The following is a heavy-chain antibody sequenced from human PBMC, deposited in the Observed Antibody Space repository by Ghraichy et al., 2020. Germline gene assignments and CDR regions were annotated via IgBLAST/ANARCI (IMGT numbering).Heavy chain of an antibody. D-gene: IGHD2-2*01. CDR2: INPNSGAT. CDR3: ARDRRYCKSTSCYPWDFDY. CDR1: GYTFTGYY. V-gene: IGHV1-2*02. Sequence: GESLNISCKASGYTFTGYYMHWVRQAPGQGLEWMGWINPNSGATNYVQKFQGRVTMTRDTSISTVYMELSSLESDDTAVYYCARDRRYCKSTSCYPWDFDYWGQGSLVTVSS. J-gene: IGHJ4*02.